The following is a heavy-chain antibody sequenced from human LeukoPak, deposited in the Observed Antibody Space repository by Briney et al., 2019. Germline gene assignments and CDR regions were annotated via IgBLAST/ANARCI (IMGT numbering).Heavy chain of an antibody. Sequence: PSETLSLTCTVSGGSICSSSYYWGWIRQPPGKGLEWIGSIYYSGSTYYNPSLKSRVTISVDTSKNQFSLKLSSVTAADTALYYLARDSFMGSGSYYYYYYMDVWGKGTTVTVSS. D-gene: IGHD3-10*01. J-gene: IGHJ6*03. CDR3: ARDSFMGSGSYYYYYYMDV. CDR1: GGSICSSSYY. CDR2: IYYSGST. V-gene: IGHV4-39*07.